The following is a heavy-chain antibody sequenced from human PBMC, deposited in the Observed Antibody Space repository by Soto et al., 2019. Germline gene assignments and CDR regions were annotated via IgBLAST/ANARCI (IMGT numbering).Heavy chain of an antibody. J-gene: IGHJ4*02. CDR1: GGTFSSYT. D-gene: IGHD2-15*01. V-gene: IGHV1-69*02. Sequence: QVQLVQSGAEVKKPGSSVKVSCKASGGTFSSYTISWVRQAPGQGLEWMGRIIPILGIANYAQKFQGRVTITADKSTSTAYMELSSLRSEDTAVYYCVRVLSRGYCSGGSCYGYWGQGTLVTVSS. CDR3: VRVLSRGYCSGGSCYGY. CDR2: IIPILGIA.